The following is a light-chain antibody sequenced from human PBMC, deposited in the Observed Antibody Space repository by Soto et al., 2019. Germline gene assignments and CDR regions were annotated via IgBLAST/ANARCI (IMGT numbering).Light chain of an antibody. CDR2: EVT. Sequence: QSALTQPASVSGSPGQSITISCTGTSSDVGGYDYVSWFQQHPDKVPKVLIYEVTNRPSGISYRFSGSKSGYTASLTISGLQAEDEADYYCVSYTSRSTWVFGGGTKLTVL. CDR1: SSDVGGYDY. V-gene: IGLV2-14*01. CDR3: VSYTSRSTWV. J-gene: IGLJ3*02.